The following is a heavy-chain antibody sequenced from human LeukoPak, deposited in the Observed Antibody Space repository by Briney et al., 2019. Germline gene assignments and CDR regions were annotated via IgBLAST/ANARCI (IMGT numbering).Heavy chain of an antibody. CDR2: INPSGGST. CDR3: AREGLQGDFDY. CDR1: GYTFTRYY. Sequence: ASVKVSCKASGYTFTRYYMHWVRQAPGQGLEWMGIINPSGGSTSYAQNFQGRVTMTRDTSTSTVYMELSSLRSEDTVVYYCAREGLQGDFDYWGQGTLVTVSS. D-gene: IGHD3-16*01. V-gene: IGHV1-46*01. J-gene: IGHJ4*02.